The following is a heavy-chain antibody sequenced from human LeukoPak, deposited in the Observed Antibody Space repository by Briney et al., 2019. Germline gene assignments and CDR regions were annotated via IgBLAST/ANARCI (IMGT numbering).Heavy chain of an antibody. Sequence: ASVKVSCKASGYTFSDNFMHWVRQAPGQGLEWMGWINPKNGDTNYAQKFRGRVTMTRDTSISTAYMELSSLRSDDTAVYYCARTRGSHISMAYLDYWGQGTLVTVSS. CDR1: GYTFSDNF. V-gene: IGHV1-2*02. CDR3: ARTRGSHISMAYLDY. CDR2: INPKNGDT. D-gene: IGHD2/OR15-2a*01. J-gene: IGHJ4*02.